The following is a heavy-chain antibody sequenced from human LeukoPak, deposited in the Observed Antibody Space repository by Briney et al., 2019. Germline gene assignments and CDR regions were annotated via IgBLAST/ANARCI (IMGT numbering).Heavy chain of an antibody. V-gene: IGHV3-7*01. D-gene: IGHD3-10*01. CDR3: AKYYYGSGSSRYFDY. Sequence: GGSLRLSCAASGFTLSTYWMSWVRQAPGKGLEWVANIKQDGSHKNYVDSVKGRFTISRDNSKNTLYLEMNSLRAEDTAVHYCAKYYYGSGSSRYFDYWGQGTLVTVST. CDR2: IKQDGSHK. CDR1: GFTLSTYW. J-gene: IGHJ4*02.